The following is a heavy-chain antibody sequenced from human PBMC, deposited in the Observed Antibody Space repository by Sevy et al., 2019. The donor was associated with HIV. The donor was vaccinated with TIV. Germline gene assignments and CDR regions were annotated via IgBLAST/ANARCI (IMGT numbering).Heavy chain of an antibody. CDR1: GFTFSSYS. Sequence: GGSLILSCAASGFTFSSYSMNWVRHAPGKGLEWVSSISSSSSYIYYADSVKGRFTISRDNAKNSLYLQMNSLRAEDTAVYYCARDPLQYYYDSSGYYFDYWGQGTLVTVSS. D-gene: IGHD3-22*01. CDR3: ARDPLQYYYDSSGYYFDY. J-gene: IGHJ4*02. CDR2: ISSSSSYI. V-gene: IGHV3-21*01.